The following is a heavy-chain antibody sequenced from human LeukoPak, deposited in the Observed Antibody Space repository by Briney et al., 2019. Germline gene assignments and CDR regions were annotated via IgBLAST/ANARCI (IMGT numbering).Heavy chain of an antibody. CDR3: AKDQWTRRADDAFDI. CDR1: GFIFSSYA. D-gene: IGHD6-19*01. Sequence: GGSLSLSCAVSGFIFSSYAMSWVRQATGKGLEWVSGNKDRGSITDYADSLKSRLTISRDKSKNTLYLQMNSMRAEDSALYYCAKDQWTRRADDAFDIWGQGTMVTVSS. J-gene: IGHJ3*02. V-gene: IGHV3-23*01. CDR2: NKDRGSIT.